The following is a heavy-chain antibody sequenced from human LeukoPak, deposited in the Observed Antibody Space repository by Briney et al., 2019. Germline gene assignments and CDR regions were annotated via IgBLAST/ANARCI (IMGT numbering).Heavy chain of an antibody. J-gene: IGHJ5*02. Sequence: GASVKVSCKASGYTFTGYYMHWVRKAPGQGLEWMGWINPNSGGTNYAQKFQGRVTMTRDTSISTAYMELSRLRSDDTAVYYCARAEDIVVVVAATPSWFDPWGQGTLVTVSS. CDR1: GYTFTGYY. V-gene: IGHV1-2*02. D-gene: IGHD2-15*01. CDR2: INPNSGGT. CDR3: ARAEDIVVVVAATPSWFDP.